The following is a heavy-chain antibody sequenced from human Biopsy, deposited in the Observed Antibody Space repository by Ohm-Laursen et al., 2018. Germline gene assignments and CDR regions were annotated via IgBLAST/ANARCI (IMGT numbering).Heavy chain of an antibody. CDR2: INHRGST. Sequence: SDTLSLTCGVYGGSFSGYYWNWIRQPPGKGLEWIGEINHRGSTNYNPSLKSRVTISVDTSKNQFSLKLRSVTAADTAVYYCARAVDYYDPYYYYGLDVWGQGTTVTVSS. V-gene: IGHV4-34*01. J-gene: IGHJ6*02. CDR3: ARAVDYYDPYYYYGLDV. D-gene: IGHD3-16*01. CDR1: GGSFSGYY.